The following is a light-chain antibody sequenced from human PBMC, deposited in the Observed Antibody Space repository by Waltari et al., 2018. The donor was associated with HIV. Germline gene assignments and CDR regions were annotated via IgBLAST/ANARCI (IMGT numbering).Light chain of an antibody. V-gene: IGLV2-14*01. J-gene: IGLJ2*01. Sequence: QSALTQPASVSWSPGQSITISCTGTRSNVGGYNYGSWYQQHPGKAPKLMIYEVSNRPSGVSNRFSGSKSGNTASLTISGLQAEDEADYYCSSYTSSSTPHVVFGGGTKLTVL. CDR2: EVS. CDR1: RSNVGGYNY. CDR3: SSYTSSSTPHVV.